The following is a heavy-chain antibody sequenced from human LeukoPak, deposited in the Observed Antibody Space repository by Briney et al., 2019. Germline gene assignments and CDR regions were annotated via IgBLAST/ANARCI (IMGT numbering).Heavy chain of an antibody. V-gene: IGHV5-51*01. Sequence: GESLQISCEGSGYSFTTFWIGWVRQMPGRGLEWMGIIYPGDSDTIYRSSFQGQVTISADKSISTAYLQWSSLKASDTAMYYCARHGGDSSGGAFDIWGQGTMVIVSS. CDR1: GYSFTTFW. CDR3: ARHGGDSSGGAFDI. CDR2: IYPGDSDT. D-gene: IGHD2-21*02. J-gene: IGHJ3*02.